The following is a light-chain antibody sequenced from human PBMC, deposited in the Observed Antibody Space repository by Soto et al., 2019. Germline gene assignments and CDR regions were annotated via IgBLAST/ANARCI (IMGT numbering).Light chain of an antibody. CDR3: QEYNKWPPYT. CDR2: GAS. J-gene: IGKJ2*01. CDR1: QSVSSN. V-gene: IGKV3-15*01. Sequence: EIVMTQSPATLSVSPGERATLSCRASQSVSSNLAWYQQKPGQAPRLLIYGASTRATGIPARFSGSGSGTEFNLTISSLQSEDFAVDYCQEYNKWPPYTCGQGTKLEIK.